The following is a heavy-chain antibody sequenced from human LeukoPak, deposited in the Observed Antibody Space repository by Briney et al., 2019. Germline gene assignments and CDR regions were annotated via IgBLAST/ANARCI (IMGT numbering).Heavy chain of an antibody. V-gene: IGHV3-30*18. CDR2: ISYDGSNK. CDR1: GFTFSSCG. CDR3: AKESGFQH. Sequence: PGGSLRLSCAASGFTFSSCGMHWVRQAPGKGLEWVAVISYDGSNKYYADSVKGRFTISRDNSKNTLYLQMNSLRAEDTAVYYCAKESGFQHWGQGTLVTVSS. J-gene: IGHJ1*01.